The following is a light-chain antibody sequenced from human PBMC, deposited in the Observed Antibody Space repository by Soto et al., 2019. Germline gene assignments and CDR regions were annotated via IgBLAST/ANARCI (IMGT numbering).Light chain of an antibody. CDR2: WAS. Sequence: DIVMTQFPDSLAVSLGERATIHCKSSQSVLYSSDKKNYIAWYQQKAGQPPKPLFYWASTRESGGPDRFSGSGSGTDFTLTISSLQAEDVALYYCQQYYTTPRTFGQGTKVEIK. CDR1: QSVLYSSDKKNY. CDR3: QQYYTTPRT. V-gene: IGKV4-1*01. J-gene: IGKJ1*01.